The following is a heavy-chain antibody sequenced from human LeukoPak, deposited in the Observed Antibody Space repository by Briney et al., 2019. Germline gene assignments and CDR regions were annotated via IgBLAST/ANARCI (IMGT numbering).Heavy chain of an antibody. J-gene: IGHJ4*02. D-gene: IGHD2-21*01. CDR2: IIPILGIA. V-gene: IGHV1-69*04. CDR1: GGTFSSYA. CDR3: ARATVYCGGDCYSEDY. Sequence: SVKVSCKASGGTFSSYAISWVRQAPGQGLEWMGRIIPILGIANYAQKFQGRVTITADKSTSTAYMELSSLRSEDTAVYYCARATVYCGGDCYSEDYWGQGTLVTVSS.